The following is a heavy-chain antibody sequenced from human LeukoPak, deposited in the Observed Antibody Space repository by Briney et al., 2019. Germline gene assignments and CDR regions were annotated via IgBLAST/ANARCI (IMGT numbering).Heavy chain of an antibody. CDR1: GFTFSSYS. V-gene: IGHV3-48*02. J-gene: IGHJ6*02. CDR2: ISSSSSTI. Sequence: GGSLRLSCAASGFTFSSYSMNWVRQAPGKGLEWVSYISSSSSTIYYADSVRGRFTISRDNAKNSLYLQMYSLRDEDTAVYYCARGVWPQADVWGQGTTVTVSS. D-gene: IGHD3-16*01. CDR3: ARGVWPQADV.